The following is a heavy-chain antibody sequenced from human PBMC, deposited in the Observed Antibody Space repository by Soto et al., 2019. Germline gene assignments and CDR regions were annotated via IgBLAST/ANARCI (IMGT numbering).Heavy chain of an antibody. J-gene: IGHJ4*02. D-gene: IGHD2-2*01. CDR2: IKSRTDGGTT. CDR1: GFIFNNAW. V-gene: IGHV3-15*01. CDR3: TTVAPPSYQLDY. Sequence: GESLKISCAASGFIFNNAWMSWVRQAPGKGLEWVGRIKSRTDGGTTDYAAPVKGRFTISRDDSKNTLYLQMSGLKTEDTAVYYCTTVAPPSYQLDYWGQGTLVTVSS.